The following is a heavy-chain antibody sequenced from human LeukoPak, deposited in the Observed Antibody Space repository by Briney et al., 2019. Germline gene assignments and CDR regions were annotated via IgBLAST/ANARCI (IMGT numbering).Heavy chain of an antibody. CDR1: GFTSSSYS. CDR3: ARPRRAMVAFDAFDI. V-gene: IGHV3-21*01. Sequence: GGSLRLSCAASGFTSSSYSMNWVRQAPGKGLEWVSSISSSSSYIYYADSVKGRFTISRDNAKNSLYLQMNSLRAEDTAVYYCARPRRAMVAFDAFDIWGQGTMVTVSS. J-gene: IGHJ3*02. D-gene: IGHD5-18*01. CDR2: ISSSSSYI.